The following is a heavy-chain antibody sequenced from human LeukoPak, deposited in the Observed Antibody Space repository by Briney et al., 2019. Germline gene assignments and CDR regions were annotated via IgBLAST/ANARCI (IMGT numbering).Heavy chain of an antibody. CDR1: GGSISSYY. V-gene: IGHV4-59*01. CDR3: ARGSSSLVVLGWFDP. CDR2: IYYSGST. Sequence: PSETLSLTCTVSGGSISSYYWSGIRQPPGKGLEWIGYIYYSGSTNYNPSLKSRVTISVDTSKNQFSLKLSSVTAADTAVYYCARGSSSLVVLGWFDPWGQGTLVTVSS. J-gene: IGHJ5*02. D-gene: IGHD6-13*01.